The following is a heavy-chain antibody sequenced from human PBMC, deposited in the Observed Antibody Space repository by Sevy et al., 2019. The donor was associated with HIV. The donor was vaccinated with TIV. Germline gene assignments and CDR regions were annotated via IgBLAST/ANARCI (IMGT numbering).Heavy chain of an antibody. Sequence: GGSLRLSCAASGFTFSSYSMNWVRQAPGKGLEWVSSISSSSSYIYYADSVKGRFTISRDNAKNSLYLQMNSLRAEDTAVYYCASFLGISAAAPSSNWFDPWGQGTLVTVSS. V-gene: IGHV3-21*01. D-gene: IGHD6-13*01. J-gene: IGHJ5*02. CDR1: GFTFSSYS. CDR3: ASFLGISAAAPSSNWFDP. CDR2: ISSSSSYI.